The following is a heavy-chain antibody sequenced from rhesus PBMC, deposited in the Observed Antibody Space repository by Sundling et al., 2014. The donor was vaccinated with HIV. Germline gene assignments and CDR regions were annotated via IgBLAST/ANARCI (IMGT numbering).Heavy chain of an antibody. D-gene: IGHD3-16*01. J-gene: IGHJ4*01. CDR3: SRILDFSGGYGIDY. CDR1: GFSLSTSGMG. Sequence: QVTLKESGPALVKPTQTLTLTCTLSGFSLSTSGMGVGWIRQPPGKALEWLAHIYWVDDKRYATSLKSRLTISKDTSKNQVVLTMTNLDPVDTATYYCSRILDFSGGYGIDYWGQGVLVTVSS. V-gene: IGHV2-174*02. CDR2: IYWVDDK.